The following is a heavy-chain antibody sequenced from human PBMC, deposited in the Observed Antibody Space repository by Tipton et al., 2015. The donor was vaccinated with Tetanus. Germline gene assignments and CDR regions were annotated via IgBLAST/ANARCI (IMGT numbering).Heavy chain of an antibody. CDR2: IYYSGST. V-gene: IGHV4-59*01. CDR1: GGSISSYY. CDR3: ARGATTVTWGHGGGRDGRGDAFDI. Sequence: TLSLTCTVSGGSISSYYWSWIRQPPGKGLEWIGCIYYSGSTNYNPSLKSRVTISVDTSKNQFSLKLSSVTAADTAVYYCARGATTVTWGHGGGRDGRGDAFDIWGQGTMVTVSS. D-gene: IGHD4-11*01. J-gene: IGHJ3*02.